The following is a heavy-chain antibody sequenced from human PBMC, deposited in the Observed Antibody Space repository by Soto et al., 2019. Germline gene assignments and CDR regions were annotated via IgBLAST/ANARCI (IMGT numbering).Heavy chain of an antibody. Sequence: PSETLSLTCTVSGGSITSSSHHWGWIRQPPGKGLEWIGSVFYSGTTYYSLSLKSRVTISLDMSERQSSLKLTSVTAADTAVYWCARDPVDGYAFFDYWGQGALVTVSS. CDR1: GGSITSSSHH. J-gene: IGHJ4*02. CDR3: ARDPVDGYAFFDY. V-gene: IGHV4-39*07. D-gene: IGHD5-12*01. CDR2: VFYSGTT.